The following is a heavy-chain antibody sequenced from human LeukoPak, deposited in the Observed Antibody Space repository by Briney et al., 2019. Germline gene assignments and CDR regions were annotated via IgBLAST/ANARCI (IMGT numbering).Heavy chain of an antibody. D-gene: IGHD1-1*01. J-gene: IGHJ4*02. Sequence: ASVKVSCKASGYTFTSYGISWVRQAPGQGLEWMGWMNPNSGNTGYAQKFQGRVTMTRNTSISTAYMELSSLRSEDTAVYYCARGGAATTGYDYWGQGTLVTVSS. V-gene: IGHV1-8*02. CDR1: GYTFTSYG. CDR2: MNPNSGNT. CDR3: ARGGAATTGYDY.